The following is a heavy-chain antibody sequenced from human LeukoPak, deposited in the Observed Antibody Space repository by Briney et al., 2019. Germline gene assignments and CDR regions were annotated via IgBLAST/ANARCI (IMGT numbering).Heavy chain of an antibody. V-gene: IGHV3-74*01. CDR3: ARGSYYDSSGYYPTDY. J-gene: IGHJ4*02. Sequence: GGSLILSCAASGFTFSSYWMHWVRQAPGKGLVWVSRINSDGSSTSYADSVKGRFTISRDNAKNTLYLQMNSLRAEDTAVYYCARGSYYDSSGYYPTDYWGQGTLVTVSS. CDR1: GFTFSSYW. CDR2: INSDGSST. D-gene: IGHD3-22*01.